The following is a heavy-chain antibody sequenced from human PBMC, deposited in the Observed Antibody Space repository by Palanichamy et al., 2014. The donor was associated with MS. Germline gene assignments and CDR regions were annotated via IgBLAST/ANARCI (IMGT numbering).Heavy chain of an antibody. CDR2: IYYSGST. Sequence: QLQLQESGPGLVKPSETLSLTCTVSGGSISSSSNYWGWIRQPPGKGLEWIGSIYYSGSTYYNPSLKSRVTISVDTSKNQLSLKLSSVTAADTAVYYCARIKGYCSSTSCYTFDPWGQGTLVTVSS. J-gene: IGHJ5*02. CDR3: ARIKGYCSSTSCYTFDP. CDR1: GGSISSSSNY. V-gene: IGHV4-39*01. D-gene: IGHD2-2*02.